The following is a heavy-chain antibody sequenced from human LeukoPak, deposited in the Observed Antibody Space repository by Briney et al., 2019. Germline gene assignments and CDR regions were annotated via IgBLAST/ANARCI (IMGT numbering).Heavy chain of an antibody. CDR1: GFSFSTSW. V-gene: IGHV3-7*01. CDR2: IRKDGREI. J-gene: IGHJ4*02. Sequence: ESGGSLRLSCVASGFSFSTSWMTWVRQAPGKGLEWVANIRKDGREIYYADSMKGRFTISRDNSKNSLYLQIHSLRAEDTAVYYCARGYCSGGSCYGQYYFDYWGQGTLVTVSS. D-gene: IGHD2-15*01. CDR3: ARGYCSGGSCYGQYYFDY.